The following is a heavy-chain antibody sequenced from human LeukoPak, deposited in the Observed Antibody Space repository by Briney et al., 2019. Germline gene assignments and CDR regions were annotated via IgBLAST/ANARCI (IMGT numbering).Heavy chain of an antibody. CDR3: ARVKDLYRDF. CDR2: ISSGSTYE. Sequence: GGSLRLSCAASGFTFSSYTVNWVRQAPGKGLEWVSSISSGSTYEFYADSVKGRFTISRDNAKNSLYLQMNSLRAEDTAVYYCARVKDLYRDFWGQGTLVTVSS. V-gene: IGHV3-21*01. J-gene: IGHJ4*02. CDR1: GFTFSSYT. D-gene: IGHD2-2*02.